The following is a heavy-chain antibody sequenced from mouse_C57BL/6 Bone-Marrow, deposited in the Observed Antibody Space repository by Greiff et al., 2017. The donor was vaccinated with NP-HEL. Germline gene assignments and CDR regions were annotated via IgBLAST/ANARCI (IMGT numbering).Heavy chain of an antibody. CDR2: IDPSDSYT. V-gene: IGHV1-69*01. D-gene: IGHD3-2*01. CDR1: GYTFTSYW. J-gene: IGHJ4*01. CDR3: AKTAPATLYYYAMDY. Sequence: QVQLQQPGAELVMPGASVKLSCKASGYTFTSYWMHWVKQRPGQGLEWIGEIDPSDSYTNYNQKFKGKSTLTVDKSSSTAYMQLSSLTSEDSAVYYCAKTAPATLYYYAMDYWGQGTSVTVSS.